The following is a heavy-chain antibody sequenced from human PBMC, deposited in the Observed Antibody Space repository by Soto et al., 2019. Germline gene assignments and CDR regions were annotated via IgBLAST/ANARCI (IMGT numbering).Heavy chain of an antibody. CDR1: GFTFFEYD. CDR3: ARFKSYTSAWSY. Sequence: GGSRRLSCVACGFTFFEYDINWVRQAPGEGLEGISYISSSGSAVYYADSVKRRFTISRDNAKNSVFLHVNSLRAEDASVYYCARFKSYTSAWSYWGQGT. J-gene: IGHJ4*02. CDR2: ISSSGSAV. V-gene: IGHV3-48*03. D-gene: IGHD6-13*01.